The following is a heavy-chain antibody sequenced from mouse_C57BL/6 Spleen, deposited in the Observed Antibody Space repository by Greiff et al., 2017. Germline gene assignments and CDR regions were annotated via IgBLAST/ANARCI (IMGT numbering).Heavy chain of an antibody. D-gene: IGHD1-1*01. CDR3: ARERGITTVVATPYAMDY. CDR1: GYAFSSYW. Sequence: VQLQESGAELVKPGASVKISCKASGYAFSSYWMNWVKQRPGKGLEWIGQIYPGDGDTNYNGKFKGKATLTADKSSSTAYMQLSSLTSEDSAVYFCARERGITTVVATPYAMDYWGQGTSVTVSS. J-gene: IGHJ4*01. CDR2: IYPGDGDT. V-gene: IGHV1-80*01.